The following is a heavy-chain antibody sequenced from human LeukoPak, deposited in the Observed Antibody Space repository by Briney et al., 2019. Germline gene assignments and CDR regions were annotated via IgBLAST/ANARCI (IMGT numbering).Heavy chain of an antibody. CDR1: GFTVSSNS. CDR3: ARRAGAYSHPYDY. V-gene: IGHV3-53*01. D-gene: IGHD4/OR15-4a*01. J-gene: IGHJ4*02. CDR2: IYSDNT. Sequence: GGSLRLSCTVSGFTVSSNSMSWVRQAPGKGLEWVSFIYSDNTHYSDSVKGRFAISRDNSKNTLYLQMNSLRAEDTAVYYCARRAGAYSHPYDYWGQGTLVTVSS.